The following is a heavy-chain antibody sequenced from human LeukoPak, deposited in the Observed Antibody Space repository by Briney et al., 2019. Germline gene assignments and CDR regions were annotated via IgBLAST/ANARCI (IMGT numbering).Heavy chain of an antibody. CDR3: AKDPRTVREVFDY. CDR2: IKGDGIST. Sequence: GGSLRLSCAASGFDFSSNWMHWVRHAPGQGLVWVSRIKGDGISTNYADSVKGRFTISRDNAKNTLYLQMNSLRAEDTAVYYCAKDPRTVREVFDYWGQGTLVTVSS. V-gene: IGHV3-74*01. J-gene: IGHJ4*02. CDR1: GFDFSSNW. D-gene: IGHD3-10*01.